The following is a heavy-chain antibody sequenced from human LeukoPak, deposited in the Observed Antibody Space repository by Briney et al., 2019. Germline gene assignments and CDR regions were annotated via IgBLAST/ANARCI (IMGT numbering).Heavy chain of an antibody. CDR3: ARDPYSDFWSGYYFVT. CDR2: IIPMFGTA. J-gene: IGHJ5*02. V-gene: IGHV1-69*06. Sequence: SVTLSCTSAGDTFTSSGFSWLRQAPGQRLEWMGRIIPMFGTALYAETFQGRVTNTADKSTGTVYMEVSSLRSEGTAVYYCARDPYSDFWSGYYFVTWGQGTLVTVSS. D-gene: IGHD3-3*01. CDR1: GDTFTSSG.